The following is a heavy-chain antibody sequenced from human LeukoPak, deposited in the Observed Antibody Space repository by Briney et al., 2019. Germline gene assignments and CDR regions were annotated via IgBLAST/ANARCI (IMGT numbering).Heavy chain of an antibody. J-gene: IGHJ6*03. CDR2: ISGYNGNT. Sequence: ASVTVSCMASGYTFTNYGINWVRQAPGQGLEGMGWISGYNGNTNYAQKLQGRVTMTRDTSTSTAYMELRSLRSDDTAVYYCAREGRITIFGVVIRWYYYMDVWGKGTTVTVSS. D-gene: IGHD3-3*01. CDR1: GYTFTNYG. V-gene: IGHV1-18*01. CDR3: AREGRITIFGVVIRWYYYMDV.